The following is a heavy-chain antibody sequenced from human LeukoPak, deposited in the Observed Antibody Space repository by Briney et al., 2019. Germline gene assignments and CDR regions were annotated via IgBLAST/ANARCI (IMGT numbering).Heavy chain of an antibody. CDR1: GFIFSSYW. Sequence: GGSLRLSCAASGFIFSSYWMSWVRQAPGKGLEWVANIKTGGSEKYYVDSVKGRFTISRDNANNSLYLQMNSLRAEDTAVYYCLRYCSGGVCPGWFDPWGQGTLVTVSS. V-gene: IGHV3-7*01. J-gene: IGHJ5*02. CDR3: LRYCSGGVCPGWFDP. CDR2: IKTGGSEK. D-gene: IGHD2-8*02.